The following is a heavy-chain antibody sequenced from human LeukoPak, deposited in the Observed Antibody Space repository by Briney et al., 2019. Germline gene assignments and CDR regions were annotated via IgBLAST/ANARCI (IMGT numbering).Heavy chain of an antibody. V-gene: IGHV3-9*01. CDR3: AKDRAYYGSGGPFDI. Sequence: GGSLRLSFAASGFTFDDYAMHWVRHAPGKGLEWVSGISWNSGSIGYADSVKGRFTISRDNAKNSLYLQMNSLRAEDTALYYCAKDRAYYGSGGPFDIWGQGTMVTVSS. CDR2: ISWNSGSI. CDR1: GFTFDDYA. J-gene: IGHJ3*02. D-gene: IGHD3-10*01.